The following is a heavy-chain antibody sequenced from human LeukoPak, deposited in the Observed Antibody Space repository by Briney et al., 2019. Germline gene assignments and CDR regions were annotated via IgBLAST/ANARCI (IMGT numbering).Heavy chain of an antibody. J-gene: IGHJ4*02. Sequence: GGSLRLSCAASGVTFSSHAMTWVRQAPGKGLEWVSSIGAGDKYTYHIDSVKGRFTITRDNSKNTLYLQMNSLRAEDTAVYYCAKDWRGYCSSTSCSYFDYWGQGTLVTVSS. CDR3: AKDWRGYCSSTSCSYFDY. D-gene: IGHD2-2*01. CDR1: GVTFSSHA. CDR2: IGAGDKYT. V-gene: IGHV3-23*01.